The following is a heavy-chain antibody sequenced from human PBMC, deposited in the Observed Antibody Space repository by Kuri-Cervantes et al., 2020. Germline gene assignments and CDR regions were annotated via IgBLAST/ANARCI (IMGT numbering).Heavy chain of an antibody. V-gene: IGHV3-9*01. CDR2: ISWNSGSI. J-gene: IGHJ3*02. Sequence: SLKISCAASGFTFSSFWMHWVRQAPGKGLEWVSGISWNSGSIGYADSVKGRFTISRDNAKNSLYLQMNSLRAEDTALYYCAKDIGQSADAFDIWGQGTMVTVSS. CDR3: AKDIGQSADAFDI. D-gene: IGHD6-19*01. CDR1: GFTFSSFW.